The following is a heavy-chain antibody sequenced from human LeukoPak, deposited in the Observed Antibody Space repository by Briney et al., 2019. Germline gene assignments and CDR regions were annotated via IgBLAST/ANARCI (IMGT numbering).Heavy chain of an antibody. V-gene: IGHV4-59*01. CDR1: GGSISSYY. J-gene: IGHJ4*02. Sequence: SETLSLTCSVSGGSISSYYWSWIRQPPGKGLEWIGYIYYSGSTNYTPSLKSRVTVSVDTSKNHFSLKLSSVTAAATAVYYCASSYYDSGGYYRVDYWGQGTLVSVSS. CDR2: IYYSGST. D-gene: IGHD3-22*01. CDR3: ASSYYDSGGYYRVDY.